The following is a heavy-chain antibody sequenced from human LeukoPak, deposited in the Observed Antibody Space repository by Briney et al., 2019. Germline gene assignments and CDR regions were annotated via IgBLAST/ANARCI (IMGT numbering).Heavy chain of an antibody. V-gene: IGHV3-30*04. CDR1: GFIFHNFA. Sequence: GGSLRLSCVASGFIFHNFAMHCVRQAPGKGLEWVAVISNDERNKYYRDSVKGRFTISRDNSKNTVYLQMNSLRAEDTAVYYCARDTGYVWGQGALVTVSS. CDR2: ISNDERNK. D-gene: IGHD3-16*01. J-gene: IGHJ4*02. CDR3: ARDTGYV.